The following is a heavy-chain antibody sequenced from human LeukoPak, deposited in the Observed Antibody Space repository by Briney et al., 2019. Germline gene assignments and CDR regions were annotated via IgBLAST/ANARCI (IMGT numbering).Heavy chain of an antibody. CDR2: FYSGGST. V-gene: IGHV3-53*01. Sequence: GGSLGLSCAASGFSVSNNYMSWVRQAPGKGLEWVSVFYSGGSTYFADSVKGRFTISRDNSKNTLDLQMNSLRGEDTAVYYCARVRGVRGALDVWGQGTTVTVSS. D-gene: IGHD3-10*01. J-gene: IGHJ6*02. CDR3: ARVRGVRGALDV. CDR1: GFSVSNNY.